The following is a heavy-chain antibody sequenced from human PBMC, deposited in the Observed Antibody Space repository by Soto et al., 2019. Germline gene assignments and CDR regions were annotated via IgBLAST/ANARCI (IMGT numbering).Heavy chain of an antibody. CDR3: ARAQGSGFLVS. CDR1: GGAISSVDYY. J-gene: IGHJ4*02. Sequence: QVQLQESGPGLVKPSQTLSLTCTVSGGAISSVDYYWSWIRQPPGKGLEWIGYIYYSGSTYYNPSLKSRVTISVDTSKNQFSLKLSSVTAADTAGYYCARAQGSGFLVSWGQGTLVTVSS. CDR2: IYYSGST. V-gene: IGHV4-30-4*01. D-gene: IGHD3-10*01.